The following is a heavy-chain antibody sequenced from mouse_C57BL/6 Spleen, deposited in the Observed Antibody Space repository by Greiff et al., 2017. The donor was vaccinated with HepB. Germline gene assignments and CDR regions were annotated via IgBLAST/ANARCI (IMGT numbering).Heavy chain of an antibody. D-gene: IGHD2-3*01. Sequence: VQLQQSGAELARPVASVKLSCKASGYTFTSYGISWVKQRTGQGLEWIGEIYPRSGNTYYNEKFKGKATLTADKSSSTAYMELRSLTSEDSAVYFCARSPYDGYYWYFDVWGTGTTVTVSS. J-gene: IGHJ1*03. CDR2: IYPRSGNT. CDR3: ARSPYDGYYWYFDV. V-gene: IGHV1-81*01. CDR1: GYTFTSYG.